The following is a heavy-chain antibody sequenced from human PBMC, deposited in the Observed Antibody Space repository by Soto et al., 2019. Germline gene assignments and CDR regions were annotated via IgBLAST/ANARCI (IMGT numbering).Heavy chain of an antibody. CDR2: IYHSGST. D-gene: IGHD6-13*01. CDR3: ARALAAAGYYYYGMDV. V-gene: IGHV4-4*02. CDR1: GGSISSSNW. J-gene: IGHJ6*02. Sequence: SETLSLTCAVSGGSISSSNWRSWVRQPPGKGLEWIGEIYHSGSTNYNPSLKSRVTISVDKSKNQFSLKLSSMTAADTAVYYCARALAAAGYYYYGMDVWGQGTTVTVSS.